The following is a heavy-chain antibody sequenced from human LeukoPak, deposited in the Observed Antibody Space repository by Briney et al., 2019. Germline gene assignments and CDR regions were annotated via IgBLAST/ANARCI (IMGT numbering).Heavy chain of an antibody. D-gene: IGHD2-15*01. V-gene: IGHV1-69*13. CDR3: ASPNCSGGSCYSSYFDL. J-gene: IGHJ2*01. Sequence: ASVKVSCKASGGTFSSYAISWVRQAPGQGLEWMGGIIPIFGTANYAQKFQGRVTITPDESTSTAYMELSSLRSEDTAVYYCASPNCSGGSCYSSYFDLWGRGTLVTVSS. CDR2: IIPIFGTA. CDR1: GGTFSSYA.